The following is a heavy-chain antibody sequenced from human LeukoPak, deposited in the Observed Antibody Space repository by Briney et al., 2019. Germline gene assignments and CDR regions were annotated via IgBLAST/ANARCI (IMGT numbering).Heavy chain of an antibody. CDR2: ISSSGSTI. Sequence: GGSLRLSCAASGFTFSSYEMNWVRQAPGKGLEGVSYISSSGSTIYYADSVKGRFTIPQDNAKNTLYLQMNSLRAEDTAVYYCAKDKSSKGYCSGGSCVSSDYWGQGTLVTVSS. D-gene: IGHD2-15*01. V-gene: IGHV3-48*03. CDR3: AKDKSSKGYCSGGSCVSSDY. J-gene: IGHJ4*02. CDR1: GFTFSSYE.